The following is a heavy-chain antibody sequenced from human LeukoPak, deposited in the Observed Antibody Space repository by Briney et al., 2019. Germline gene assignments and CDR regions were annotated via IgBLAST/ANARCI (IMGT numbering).Heavy chain of an antibody. V-gene: IGHV3-9*01. J-gene: IGHJ3*01. D-gene: IGHD5-12*01. Sequence: GGSLRLSCAASGFTFDDYAMHWVRQVPGKGLEWVSGISWNSGTIGYADSVKGRFTISRDNAKNFLYLQMNSLRAEDTAVYYCAKGLRELWGDAFDLWGQGTMVTVSS. CDR1: GFTFDDYA. CDR2: ISWNSGTI. CDR3: AKGLRELWGDAFDL.